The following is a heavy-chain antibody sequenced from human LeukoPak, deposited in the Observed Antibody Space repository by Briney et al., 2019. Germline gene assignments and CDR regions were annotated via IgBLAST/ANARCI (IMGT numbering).Heavy chain of an antibody. CDR2: ISYDDTTK. CDR1: GFTFTKYA. Sequence: PGRSLRLSCVASGFTFTKYAMDWVRQAPGKGLEWVASISYDDTTKAYSDSVKGRFTVSRDISKNTLYLQMNDLGAEDTALYYCVRGLSGVSSWYFDLWGRGTLVSVSS. V-gene: IGHV3-30*14. CDR3: VRGLSGVSSWYFDL. D-gene: IGHD7-27*01. J-gene: IGHJ2*01.